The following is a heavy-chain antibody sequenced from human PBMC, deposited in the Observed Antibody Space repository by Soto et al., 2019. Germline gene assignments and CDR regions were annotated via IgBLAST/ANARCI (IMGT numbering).Heavy chain of an antibody. CDR3: AKGTCSGGTCYKLDY. CDR2: ISNSGGST. Sequence: PGGSLRLSCAASGFTFSSYAMSWVRQAPGKGLEWVSAISNSGGSTYYADSVKGRFTISRDNSKNTLYLQMNSLRADDTAVYYCAKGTCSGGTCYKLDYWGQGTLVTVS. CDR1: GFTFSSYA. J-gene: IGHJ4*02. D-gene: IGHD2-15*01. V-gene: IGHV3-23*01.